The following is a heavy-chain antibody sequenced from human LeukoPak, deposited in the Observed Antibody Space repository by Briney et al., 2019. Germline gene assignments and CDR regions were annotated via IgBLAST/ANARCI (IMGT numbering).Heavy chain of an antibody. Sequence: GGSLRLSCVASGXTFSSYSVNWVRQAPGKGLEWVSYISSSGSTIYYADSVKGRFTISRDNAKNSLYLQMNSLRAEDTAVYYCARRYCSSTSCTLDYWGQGTLVTVSS. CDR1: GXTFSSYS. V-gene: IGHV3-48*04. CDR2: ISSSGSTI. J-gene: IGHJ4*02. D-gene: IGHD2-2*01. CDR3: ARRYCSSTSCTLDY.